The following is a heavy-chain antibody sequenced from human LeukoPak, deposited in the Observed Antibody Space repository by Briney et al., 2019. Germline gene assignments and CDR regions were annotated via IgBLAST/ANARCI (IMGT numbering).Heavy chain of an antibody. CDR1: GFIFSNYA. CDR3: AKIVVPGAIGY. D-gene: IGHD2-2*01. Sequence: GGSLRLSCAASGFIFSNYAMSWVRQAPGKGLEWISSISGSGDSAYFAASVKGRFTISRDNSKNTLYLQMSSLRAEDTAVYYCAKIVVPGAIGYWGQGTLVTVSS. V-gene: IGHV3-23*01. CDR2: ISGSGDSA. J-gene: IGHJ4*02.